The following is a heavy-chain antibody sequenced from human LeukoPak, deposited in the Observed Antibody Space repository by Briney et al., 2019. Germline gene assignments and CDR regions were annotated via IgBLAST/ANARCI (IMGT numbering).Heavy chain of an antibody. CDR3: ARALYGSGSYSTY. Sequence: GGSLRLSCAASGFTFSGFFMTWIRQAPGKGLEWVSYISSSSSFTAYADSVKGRFTISRDNTKNSLYLQMNSLRAEDTAVYYCARALYGSGSYSTYWGQGTLVTVSS. J-gene: IGHJ4*02. CDR1: GFTFSGFF. CDR2: ISSSSSFT. D-gene: IGHD3-10*01. V-gene: IGHV3-11*05.